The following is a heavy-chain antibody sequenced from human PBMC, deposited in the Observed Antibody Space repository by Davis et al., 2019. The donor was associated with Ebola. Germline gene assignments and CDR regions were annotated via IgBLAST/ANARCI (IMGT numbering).Heavy chain of an antibody. D-gene: IGHD1-1*01. CDR1: GGSISSYY. V-gene: IGHV4-59*12. CDR3: ARGNWNYFEY. J-gene: IGHJ4*01. CDR2: IYYSGST. Sequence: MPSETLSLTCTVSGGSISSYYWSWIRQPPGKGLEWIGYIYYSGSTNYNPSLKSRLTISVDTSKNQFSLKLHSVTAADTAVYYCARGNWNYFEYWGQRTLVIVSS.